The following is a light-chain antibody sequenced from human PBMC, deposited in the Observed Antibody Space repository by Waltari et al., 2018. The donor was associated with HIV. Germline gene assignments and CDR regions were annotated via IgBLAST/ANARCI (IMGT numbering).Light chain of an antibody. J-gene: IGKJ1*01. CDR3: QQYGSSPWT. CDR2: GAS. CDR1: QSVSSSY. V-gene: IGKV3-20*01. Sequence: EIVLTQSPGTLSLSPGELATLSCRASQSVSSSYLAWFQQKPGQAPRLLIHGASSRATGIPDRFSGSGSGTDFTLTISRLEAEDFAVYYCQQYGSSPWTFGQGTKVEIK.